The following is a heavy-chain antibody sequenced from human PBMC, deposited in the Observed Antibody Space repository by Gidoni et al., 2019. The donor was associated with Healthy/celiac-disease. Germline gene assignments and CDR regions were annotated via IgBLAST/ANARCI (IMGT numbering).Heavy chain of an antibody. J-gene: IGHJ6*02. CDR1: EGTFSRYP. V-gene: IGHV1-69*06. Sequence: QVQLVQSGAEVKKPGPSVRVSCKASEGTFSRYPISGLRQAPGQGLEWMGGIIPIFGTANYAQKFQGRVTITADKSTSTAYMELSSLRSEDTAVYYCARDLMTGGSGSYMSQYYYYGMDVWGQGTTVTVSS. CDR3: ARDLMTGGSGSYMSQYYYYGMDV. D-gene: IGHD3-10*01. CDR2: IIPIFGTA.